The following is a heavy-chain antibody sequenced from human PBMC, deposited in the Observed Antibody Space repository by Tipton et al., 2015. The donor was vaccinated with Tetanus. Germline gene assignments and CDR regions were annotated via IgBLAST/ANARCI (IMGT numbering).Heavy chain of an antibody. CDR1: GYSFSDYY. D-gene: IGHD2-21*02. CDR3: ARDRDFQCFLKRSGSFDF. Sequence: QLVQSGAEVRKPGDSVTVSCRASGYSFSDYYLHWVRQAPGQGLEWMGWINPHTGGTKFAQRFQGRVTMTRDTSIRTVYMDLSSLTSDGTAIYFCARDRDFQCFLKRSGSFDFWGQGALVTVSA. J-gene: IGHJ4*03. CDR2: INPHTGGT. V-gene: IGHV1-2*02.